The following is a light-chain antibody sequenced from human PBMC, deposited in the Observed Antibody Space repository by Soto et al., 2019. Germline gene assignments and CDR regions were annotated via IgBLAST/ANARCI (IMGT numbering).Light chain of an antibody. V-gene: IGKV1-39*01. Sequence: DIQLTQSPSSLSASVGDEVTITCRASQGVSHYLPWYQQKPGRAPTLLIYGVSTLQSGVPSRFSGGGSGTYFTLTISNLQLEDFSTYYCQQSYDAQFTFGGGTRVEIK. CDR3: QQSYDAQFT. CDR2: GVS. J-gene: IGKJ4*01. CDR1: QGVSHY.